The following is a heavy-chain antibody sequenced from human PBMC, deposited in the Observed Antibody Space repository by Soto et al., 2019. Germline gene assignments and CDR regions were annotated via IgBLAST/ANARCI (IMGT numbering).Heavy chain of an antibody. D-gene: IGHD3-10*01. CDR3: TSLGTYYYGSGSYLVDY. CDR1: GFTFSNAW. Sequence: EVQLVESGGGLVKPGGSLRLSCAASGFTFSNAWMNWVRQAPGKGLEWVGRIKSKTDGGTTDYAAPVKGRFTISRDDSKNTLYLQMNSLKTEDTSVYYCTSLGTYYYGSGSYLVDYWGQGTLVTVSS. V-gene: IGHV3-15*07. CDR2: IKSKTDGGTT. J-gene: IGHJ4*02.